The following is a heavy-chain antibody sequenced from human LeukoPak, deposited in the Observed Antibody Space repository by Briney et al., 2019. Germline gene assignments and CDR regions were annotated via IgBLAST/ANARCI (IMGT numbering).Heavy chain of an antibody. CDR2: MSSSSSFV. CDR3: ARVTAAVGTSPFDH. D-gene: IGHD1-1*01. V-gene: IGHV3-21*01. CDR1: GFAFSKFS. Sequence: GGSLRLSCVASGFAFSKFSMNWVRQATGKGLEWVSTMSSSSSFVFYADSVKGRFSVSRDNAKNSLYLEMYSLRVDDTAVYYCARVTAAVGTSPFDHWGQGIVVTVSP. J-gene: IGHJ4*02.